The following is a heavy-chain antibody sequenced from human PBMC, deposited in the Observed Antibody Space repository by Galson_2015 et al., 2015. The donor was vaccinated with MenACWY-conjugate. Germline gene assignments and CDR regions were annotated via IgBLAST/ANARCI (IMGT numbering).Heavy chain of an antibody. V-gene: IGHV1-18*04. J-gene: IGHJ4*02. CDR1: GLIFTNNG. CDR2: ISASHGNT. D-gene: IGHD6-13*01. Sequence: SVKVSCKASGLIFTNNGFSWVRQAPGQGLEWMGWISASHGNTKYAQKFQDRVTLTTDRSTSTAYLELRNLTSDDTALYYCAREMGYFDHWGQGSLVTVSS. CDR3: AREMGYFDH.